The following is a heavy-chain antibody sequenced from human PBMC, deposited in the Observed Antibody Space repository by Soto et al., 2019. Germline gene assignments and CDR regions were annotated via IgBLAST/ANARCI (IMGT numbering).Heavy chain of an antibody. J-gene: IGHJ5*02. CDR3: ARSLSSSSGYFDP. V-gene: IGHV4-30-4*01. CDR2: IYKSGRT. CDR1: GDSIGSGDYY. Sequence: SETLSLTCAVSGDSIGSGDYYWTWIRQSPGKGLEYIGYIYKSGRTYYNPSLKSRPVISLDTSKNQVFLRLTSLTAADTAMYFCARSLSSSSGYFDPWGQGTLVTASS. D-gene: IGHD6-6*01.